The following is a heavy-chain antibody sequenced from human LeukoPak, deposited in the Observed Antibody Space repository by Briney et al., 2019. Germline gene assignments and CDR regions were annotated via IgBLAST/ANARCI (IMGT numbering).Heavy chain of an antibody. J-gene: IGHJ4*02. V-gene: IGHV3-20*04. CDR2: LIWDGGTT. D-gene: IGHD4-17*01. CDR1: GFTFSNFW. Sequence: AGSLRLSCAASGFTFSNFWMHWVRQAPGKGLEWVSGLIWDGGTTGHADSVKGRFTISRDNAKNSLYLQMNSLRAADTALYYCARAQTYGDYRLLLDYWGQGTLVTVSS. CDR3: ARAQTYGDYRLLLDY.